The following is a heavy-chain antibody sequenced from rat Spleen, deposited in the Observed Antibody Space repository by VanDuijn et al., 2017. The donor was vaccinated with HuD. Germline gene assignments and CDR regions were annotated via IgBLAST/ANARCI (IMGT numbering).Heavy chain of an antibody. CDR2: ISADGGDT. J-gene: IGHJ2*01. CDR1: GFIFSNYY. Sequence: EVQLVESGGGLVQPGRSLKLSCAASGFIFSNYYMAWVRQAPTKGLEWVAYISADGGDTYYRYSVKGRFTISRDNVQNTLYLQMNKLGSEDTAIYYCAREGIRGTGTYLDLWGQGVMVTVSS. D-gene: IGHD4-3*01. V-gene: IGHV5-27*01. CDR3: AREGIRGTGTYLDL.